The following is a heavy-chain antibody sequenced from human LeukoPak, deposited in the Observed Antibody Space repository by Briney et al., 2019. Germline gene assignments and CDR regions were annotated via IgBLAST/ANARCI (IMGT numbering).Heavy chain of an antibody. J-gene: IGHJ5*02. CDR3: ARGSVGGYCSSTSCNRWANWFDP. V-gene: IGHV4-30-2*01. CDR2: IYHSGST. CDR1: GGSISSGGYS. Sequence: PSQTLSLTCAVSGGSISSGGYSWSWIRQPPGKGLEWIGYIYHSGSTYYNPSLKSRVTISVDRSKNQFSLNLSSVTAADTAVYYCARGSVGGYCSSTSCNRWANWFDPWGQGTLVTVSS. D-gene: IGHD2-2*01.